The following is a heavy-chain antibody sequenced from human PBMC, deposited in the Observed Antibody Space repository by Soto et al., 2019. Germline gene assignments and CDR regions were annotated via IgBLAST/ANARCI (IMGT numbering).Heavy chain of an antibody. CDR1: GGSISSSSFY. V-gene: IGHV4-39*01. Sequence: QLQLQESGPGLVKPSETLSLTCTVSGGSISSSSFYWGWIRQSPGKGLEWIGSIYYSGSTYYNPSLKSRVTISVDTSKNQFSLKLSSVTAADTALFYCARHLDILTGPWGYWGQGTLVTVSS. J-gene: IGHJ4*02. D-gene: IGHD3-9*01. CDR2: IYYSGST. CDR3: ARHLDILTGPWGY.